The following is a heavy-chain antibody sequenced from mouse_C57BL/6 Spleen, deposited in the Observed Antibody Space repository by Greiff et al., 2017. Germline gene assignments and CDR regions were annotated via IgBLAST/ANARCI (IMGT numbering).Heavy chain of an antibody. D-gene: IGHD1-1*01. Sequence: VQLQQPGAELVKPGASVKLSCKASGYTFTSYWMHWVKQRPGRGLEWIGRIDPNSGGTKYNEKFKGKATLTVDKPTSTAYMQLSSLTSEDSAVYYCSSMGYYGSRWVYFDYWGQGTTLTVSS. V-gene: IGHV1-72*01. CDR3: SSMGYYGSRWVYFDY. CDR1: GYTFTSYW. J-gene: IGHJ2*01. CDR2: IDPNSGGT.